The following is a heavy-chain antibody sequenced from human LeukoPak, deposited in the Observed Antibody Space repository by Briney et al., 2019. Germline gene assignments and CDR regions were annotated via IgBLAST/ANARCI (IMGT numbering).Heavy chain of an antibody. CDR1: GFTVSSNC. CDR2: ISGSGGST. J-gene: IGHJ3*02. CDR3: AKDLYGVIAPNDAFDI. V-gene: IGHV3-23*01. D-gene: IGHD3-22*01. Sequence: PGGSLRLSCAASGFTVSSNCMSWVRQAPGKGLEWVSAISGSGGSTYYADSVKGRFTISRDNSKNTLYLQMNSLRAEDTAVYYCAKDLYGVIAPNDAFDIWGQGTMVTVSS.